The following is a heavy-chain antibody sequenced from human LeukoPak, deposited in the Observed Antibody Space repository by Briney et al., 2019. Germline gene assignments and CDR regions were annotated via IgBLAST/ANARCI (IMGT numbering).Heavy chain of an antibody. CDR1: GFTVSSNY. Sequence: GGSLRLSCAASGFTVSSNYMNWVRQAPGKGLEWLSVIYSGGSIYYADAVKGRFTISRDNSKNTLMLQMNSLRAEDTAEYYCARGDDYGGAWCYFDYWGQGTLVTVSS. D-gene: IGHD4-23*01. V-gene: IGHV3-53*01. CDR3: ARGDDYGGAWCYFDY. J-gene: IGHJ4*02. CDR2: IYSGGSI.